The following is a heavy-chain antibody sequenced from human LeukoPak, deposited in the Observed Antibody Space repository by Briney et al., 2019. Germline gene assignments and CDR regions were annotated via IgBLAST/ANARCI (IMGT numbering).Heavy chain of an antibody. CDR1: GFTFSSYA. J-gene: IGHJ6*03. CDR2: ISYDGSNK. V-gene: IGHV3-30-3*01. CDR3: ANGYYMDV. Sequence: GRSLRLSCAASGFTFSSYAMHWVRQAPGKGLEWVAVISYDGSNKYYIDSVKGRFTISRDNSKNTLYLQMNSLRAEDTAVYYCANGYYMDVWGKGTTVTVSS.